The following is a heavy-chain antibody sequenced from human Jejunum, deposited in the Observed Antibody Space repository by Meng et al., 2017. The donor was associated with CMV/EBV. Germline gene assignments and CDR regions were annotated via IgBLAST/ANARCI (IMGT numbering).Heavy chain of an antibody. CDR3: ARNPSGSYGDLQH. D-gene: IGHD1-26*01. CDR2: INSDGSST. CDR1: GFTFGNYW. J-gene: IGHJ1*01. V-gene: IGHV3-74*01. Sequence: SGFTFGNYWVPGVRQAAGKGRGGVSRINSDGSSTTNADSVKGRFTISRDNAENTLFLQMNSLRAEDTAVYYCARNPSGSYGDLQHWGQGTLVTVSS.